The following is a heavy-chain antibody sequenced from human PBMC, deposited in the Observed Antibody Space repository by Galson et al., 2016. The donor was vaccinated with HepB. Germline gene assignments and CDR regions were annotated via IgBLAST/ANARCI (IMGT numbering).Heavy chain of an antibody. D-gene: IGHD1-14*01. CDR2: IKPSGGNT. V-gene: IGHV1-46*02. CDR1: GYTFNTYN. J-gene: IGHJ4*02. CDR3: ARGLDHSFYFDY. Sequence: SVKVSCKASGYTFNTYNMHWVRQAPGQGLEWMGIIKPSGGNTIYAQKFQDRNTMTRDTSTSTVYMELISLRSEDTAVYYCARGLDHSFYFDYWGQGTLLTVSS.